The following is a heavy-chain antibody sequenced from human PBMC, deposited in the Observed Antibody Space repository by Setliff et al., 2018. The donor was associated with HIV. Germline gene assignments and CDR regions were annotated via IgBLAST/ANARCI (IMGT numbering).Heavy chain of an antibody. CDR1: GFTFGSYA. CDR3: AKDPPLSYSSGWYYFDY. V-gene: IGHV3-23*03. D-gene: IGHD6-19*01. Sequence: GGSLTLSCAGSGFTFGSYAMSWVRQAPGKGLEWVSIVYSGGSSTYYADSVKGRFTISRDDSKKTLYLQMNSLRVEDTAIYYCAKDPPLSYSSGWYYFDYWGQGTLVTVSS. J-gene: IGHJ4*02. CDR2: VYSGGSST.